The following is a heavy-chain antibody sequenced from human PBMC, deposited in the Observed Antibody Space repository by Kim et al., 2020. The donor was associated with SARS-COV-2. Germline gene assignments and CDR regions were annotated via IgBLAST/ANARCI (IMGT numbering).Heavy chain of an antibody. V-gene: IGHV3-48*03. CDR1: GFTVSSYE. J-gene: IGHJ6*04. CDR2: ITTYAAAT. Sequence: GGSLRLSCAASGFTVSSYEMNWVRQAPGKGLVWITTYAAATYYTDSVKCLITISSDNAKNSLYLQIHNLKADDTALSSCAIGWMDVSGEGATVTDSS. CDR3: AIGWMDV.